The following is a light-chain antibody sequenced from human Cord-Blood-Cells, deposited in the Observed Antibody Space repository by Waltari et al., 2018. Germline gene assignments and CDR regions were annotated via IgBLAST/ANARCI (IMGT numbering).Light chain of an antibody. Sequence: DIQLTQSPSSLSASVGDRVTITCRASQSISSYLNWYQQKPGKAPKLLSYAASSLQSGVPSSVSGSGSVTDFTLTLIRLQPEDYAPYYGQQSYSTPYTFGHGTKLEIK. J-gene: IGKJ2*01. CDR2: AAS. CDR3: QQSYSTPYT. CDR1: QSISSY. V-gene: IGKV1-39*01.